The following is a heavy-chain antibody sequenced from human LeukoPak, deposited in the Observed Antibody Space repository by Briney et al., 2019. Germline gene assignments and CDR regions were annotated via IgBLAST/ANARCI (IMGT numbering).Heavy chain of an antibody. J-gene: IGHJ4*02. CDR2: INLNNNDT. Sequence: GASVKVSCKASGYTFTSYDINWVRQAPGQGLEWMGWINLNNNDTNYAQKFQGWVTMTRDTSISTAYMELSRLRSDDTAVYYCARGYYYDSSGYYQLDYWGQGTLVTVSS. CDR3: ARGYYYDSSGYYQLDY. D-gene: IGHD3-22*01. CDR1: GYTFTSYD. V-gene: IGHV1-2*04.